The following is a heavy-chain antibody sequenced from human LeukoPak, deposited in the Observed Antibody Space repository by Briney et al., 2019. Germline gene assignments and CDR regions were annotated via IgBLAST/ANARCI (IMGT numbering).Heavy chain of an antibody. CDR3: ANPIYSGDYGQFDY. D-gene: IGHD4-17*01. CDR1: GFTFSNYA. CDR2: IHGSGVST. J-gene: IGHJ4*02. V-gene: IGHV3-23*01. Sequence: HAGGSLRLSCAASGFTFSNYAMSWVRQAPGKGLEWVSTIHGSGVSTYYADSVKGRFTISRDNSKNTLYLQMNSLRAEDTAVYFCANPIYSGDYGQFDYWGQGTLVTVSS.